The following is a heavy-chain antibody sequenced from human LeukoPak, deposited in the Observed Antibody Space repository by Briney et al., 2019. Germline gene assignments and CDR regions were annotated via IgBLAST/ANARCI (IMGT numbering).Heavy chain of an antibody. D-gene: IGHD5-18*01. CDR1: GFTFSSYA. CDR3: AKDRYSYAFEYSDS. J-gene: IGHJ4*02. CDR2: ISNDGSKK. Sequence: GGSLRLSCAASGFTFSSYAMHWVRQAPGKGLEWVAVISNDGSKKYYADSVKGRFTISRDNSKNTLSPQVSSLRTEDTAVYYCAKDRYSYAFEYSDSWGQGTLVTVSS. V-gene: IGHV3-30*04.